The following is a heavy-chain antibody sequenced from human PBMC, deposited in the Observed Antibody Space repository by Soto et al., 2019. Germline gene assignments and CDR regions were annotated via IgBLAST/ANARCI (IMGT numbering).Heavy chain of an antibody. V-gene: IGHV4-31*03. J-gene: IGHJ4*02. CDR1: GDSMTTVGYY. CDR3: TRGDY. CDR2: ISYSGST. Sequence: QVQLQESGPGLVKPSQTLSLTCTVSGDSMTTVGYYWTWIRQHPGQGLEWIGFISYSGSTYYSSSLKGRVAKSTDTSKNQFSLKLNSVTAADTAVYYCTRGDYWGQGTLVTVSS.